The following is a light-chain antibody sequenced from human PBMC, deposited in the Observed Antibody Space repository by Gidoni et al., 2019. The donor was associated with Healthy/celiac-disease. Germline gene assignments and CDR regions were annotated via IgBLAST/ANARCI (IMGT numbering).Light chain of an antibody. V-gene: IGKV1-5*03. CDR3: QQYNSDWT. J-gene: IGKJ1*01. CDR1: QSISSW. Sequence: DIQMTQSPSTLSASVGDRVTITCRASQSISSWVAWYQKKPGKATKLLIYQASSLESGVPSRFSGRGSGKEFTLTISSLQPDDFATYYCQQYNSDWTFGQGTKVEIK. CDR2: QAS.